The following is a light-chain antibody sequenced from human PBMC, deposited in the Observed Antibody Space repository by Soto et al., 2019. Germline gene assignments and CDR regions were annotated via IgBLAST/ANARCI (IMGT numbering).Light chain of an antibody. CDR2: DAS. J-gene: IGKJ5*01. V-gene: IGKV1-33*01. CDR3: QQYDNLRIT. CDR1: QDISNY. Sequence: DIQMTQSPSSLSASVGDRVTITCQASQDISNYLNWYQQKPGKAPKPLIYDASNLETGVPSRFSGSGSGTDFTFTISSLQPEDIATYYCQQYDNLRITFGQGTRLEIK.